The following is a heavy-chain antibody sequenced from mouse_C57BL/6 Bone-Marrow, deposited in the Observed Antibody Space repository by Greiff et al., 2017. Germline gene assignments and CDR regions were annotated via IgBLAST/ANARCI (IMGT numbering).Heavy chain of an antibody. V-gene: IGHV3-6*01. CDR1: GYSITSGYY. J-gene: IGHJ3*01. Sequence: EVQLKESGPGLVKPSQSLSLTCSVTGYSITSGYYWNWIRQFPGNKLEWMGYISYDGSNNYNPSLKNRISITRDPSKNQFFLKLNSVTTEDTATYYCARDGYYVFAYWGQGTLVTVSA. CDR2: ISYDGSN. CDR3: ARDGYYVFAY. D-gene: IGHD2-3*01.